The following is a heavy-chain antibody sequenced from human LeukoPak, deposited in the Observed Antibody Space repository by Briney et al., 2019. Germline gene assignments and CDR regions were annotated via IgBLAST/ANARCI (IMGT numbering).Heavy chain of an antibody. V-gene: IGHV3-30*03. CDR1: GVTFSSYD. CDR2: ISYDGSDK. J-gene: IGHJ4*02. CDR3: ARQFDY. Sequence: QAGVSLRLSCAASGVTFSSYDMHWVRQAPGKGLEWVAVISYDGSDKYYSDSVKGRFTISRDNSKNTLYLQMNSLRAEDTAVYYCARQFDYWGQGALVTVSS.